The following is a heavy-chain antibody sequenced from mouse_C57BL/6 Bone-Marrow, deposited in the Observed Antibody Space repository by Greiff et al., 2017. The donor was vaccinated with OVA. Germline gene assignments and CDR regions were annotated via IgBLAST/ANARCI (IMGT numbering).Heavy chain of an antibody. V-gene: IGHV14-1*01. D-gene: IGHD1-1*01. J-gene: IGHJ1*03. CDR3: TTPRGVLRGYFDV. CDR1: GFNIKDYY. CDR2: IDPEDGDT. Sequence: EVQLQQSGAELVRPGASVKLSCTASGFNIKDYYMHWVKQRPEQGLEWIGRIDPEDGDTEYAPKFQGKATMTADTSSNTAYLQLSSLTSEDTAVYYCTTPRGVLRGYFDVWGTGTTVTVSS.